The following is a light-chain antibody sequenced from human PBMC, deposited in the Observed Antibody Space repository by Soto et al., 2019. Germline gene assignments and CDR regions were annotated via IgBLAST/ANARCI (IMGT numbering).Light chain of an antibody. CDR1: SSNIGSNP. CDR2: RND. CDR3: AAWDDSLQGV. V-gene: IGLV1-44*01. Sequence: QSVLTQPPSASGTPGQRVTISCSGTSSNIGSNPVNWFQQFPGAAPKLLVYRNDQRPSGVPDRFSGSKFGTSASLAISGLQSEDEAHYYCAAWDDSLQGVFGTGTKLTVL. J-gene: IGLJ1*01.